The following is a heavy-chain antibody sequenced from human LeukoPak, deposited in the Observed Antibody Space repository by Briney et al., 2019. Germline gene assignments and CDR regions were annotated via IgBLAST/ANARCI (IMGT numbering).Heavy chain of an antibody. D-gene: IGHD4-23*01. Sequence: GASVKVSCKASGYTFTGYYMHWVRQAPGQGLEWMGWINPNSGATNYAQKFQGRVTMTRDTSISTAYMELSRLRSDDTAVYYCARDYYGGTYIDYWGQGTLVTVSS. J-gene: IGHJ4*02. CDR1: GYTFTGYY. CDR2: INPNSGAT. V-gene: IGHV1-2*02. CDR3: ARDYYGGTYIDY.